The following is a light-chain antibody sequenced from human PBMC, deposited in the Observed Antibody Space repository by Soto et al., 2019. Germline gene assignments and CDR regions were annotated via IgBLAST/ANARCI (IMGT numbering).Light chain of an antibody. CDR1: QSISSN. Sequence: EIVLTQSPATLSVSPGERATLSCRASQSISSNLAWYQQKPGQAPRLLIYGPSTRATGVPARFSGSGSGTEFTLTISSLQSEDFAVYYCQQYASSPWTFGQGTKVEI. CDR3: QQYASSPWT. CDR2: GPS. J-gene: IGKJ1*01. V-gene: IGKV3-15*01.